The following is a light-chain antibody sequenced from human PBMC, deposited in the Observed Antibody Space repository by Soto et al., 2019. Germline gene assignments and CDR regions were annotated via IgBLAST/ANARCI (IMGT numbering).Light chain of an antibody. V-gene: IGKV1-27*01. Sequence: DIQMTQSPTSLSASIGVRVNITCRESQGIRNFVAWYQQKPGKAPKLLIYAASTLQSGVPSRFSGSGSGTDFTLTINSLQPEDVATYSCQKYSSVPVFGPGTKVEIK. CDR3: QKYSSVPV. CDR1: QGIRNF. J-gene: IGKJ3*01. CDR2: AAS.